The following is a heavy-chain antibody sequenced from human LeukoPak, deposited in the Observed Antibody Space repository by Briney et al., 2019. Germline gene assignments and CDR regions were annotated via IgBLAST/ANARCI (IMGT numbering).Heavy chain of an antibody. D-gene: IGHD3-16*01. J-gene: IGHJ6*02. CDR2: INHNGNVN. V-gene: IGHV3-7*03. CDR3: ARGGGLDV. CDR1: GFTFSSYW. Sequence: PGGSLRLSCAASGFTFSSYWMNWARHAPGKGQEWVASINHNGNVNYYVDSVKGRFTISRDNAKNSLYLQMSNLRAEDTAVYFCARGGGLDVWGQGATVTVSS.